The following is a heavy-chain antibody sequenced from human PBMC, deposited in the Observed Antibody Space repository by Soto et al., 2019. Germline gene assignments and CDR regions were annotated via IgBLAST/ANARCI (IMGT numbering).Heavy chain of an antibody. CDR2: IASDGSSN. CDR3: SKTEMATISGALDI. CDR1: GFNFSSDG. V-gene: IGHV3-30*18. J-gene: IGHJ3*02. D-gene: IGHD5-12*01. Sequence: GRSLRLSCAASGFNFSSDGMHCVRQPPGKGLEWVAVIASDGSSNYYADSVKGRFTISSDNSMNTLYLHMNSLRAEDTAVYYCSKTEMATISGALDIWGQGTMVTVSS.